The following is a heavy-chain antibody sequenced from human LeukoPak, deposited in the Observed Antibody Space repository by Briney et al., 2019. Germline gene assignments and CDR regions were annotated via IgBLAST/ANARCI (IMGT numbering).Heavy chain of an antibody. D-gene: IGHD4-17*01. V-gene: IGHV3-74*01. CDR3: ARGTDDYGEFYDAFHI. Sequence: PGGSLRLSCAASGFTFSSYGMHWVRQPPGKGLVWVSRINSDASSTSYADSVKARFTITRHNAKNTLYLQMNSLTAEDTAVYYCARGTDDYGEFYDAFHIWGQGTMVAVSS. CDR2: INSDASST. CDR1: GFTFSSYG. J-gene: IGHJ3*02.